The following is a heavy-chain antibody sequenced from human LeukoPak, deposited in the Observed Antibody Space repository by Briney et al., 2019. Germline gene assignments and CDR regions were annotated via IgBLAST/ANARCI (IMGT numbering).Heavy chain of an antibody. CDR2: INHSGST. J-gene: IGHJ5*02. D-gene: IGHD6-13*01. CDR3: ARAPGQQLFNWFDP. CDR1: GGSLSGYY. Sequence: SDTLSLTCAVYGGSLSGYYWSWIRQPPGKGLEWIGEINHSGSTNYNPTLKSRVTISVDTSKNQFSLKLSSVTAADTAVYYCARAPGQQLFNWFDPWGQGTLVTVSS. V-gene: IGHV4-34*01.